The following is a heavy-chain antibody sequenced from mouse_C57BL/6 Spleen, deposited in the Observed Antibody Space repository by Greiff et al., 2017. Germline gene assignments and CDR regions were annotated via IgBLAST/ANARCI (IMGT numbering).Heavy chain of an antibody. Sequence: QVQLQQPGAELVRPGSSVKLSCKASGYTFTSYWMDWVKQRPGQGLEWIGNIYPSDSETHYNQKFKDKATLTVDKSSSTAYMQLSSLTSEDSAVYYCARRGSSGWAWFAYWGQGTLVTVSA. CDR3: ARRGSSGWAWFAY. CDR2: IYPSDSET. J-gene: IGHJ3*01. D-gene: IGHD3-2*02. CDR1: GYTFTSYW. V-gene: IGHV1-61*01.